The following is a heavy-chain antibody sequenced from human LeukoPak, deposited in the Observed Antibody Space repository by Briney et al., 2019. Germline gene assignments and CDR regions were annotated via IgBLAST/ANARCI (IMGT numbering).Heavy chain of an antibody. CDR3: AGVGAINWFGP. J-gene: IGHJ5*02. CDR1: GGSISSYY. D-gene: IGHD1-26*01. V-gene: IGHV4-59*01. Sequence: SETPSLTCTVSGGSISSYYWSWIRQPPGKGLEWIGYIYYSGSTNYNPSLKSRVTISVDTSKNQFSLKLSSVTAADTAVYYCAGVGAINWFGPWGQGTLVTVSS. CDR2: IYYSGST.